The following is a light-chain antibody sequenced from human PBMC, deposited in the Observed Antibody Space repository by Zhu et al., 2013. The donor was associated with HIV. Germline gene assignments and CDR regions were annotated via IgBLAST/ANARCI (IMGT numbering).Light chain of an antibody. CDR2: DAS. V-gene: IGKV3-15*01. CDR3: QQYDEWPPYT. J-gene: IGKJ2*01. Sequence: EILMTQSPVTLSVSPGERATLSCRASQSINNKLAWYQHKPGQPPTLLIYDASTRAAGVPARFSGSASGTDFTLTISSLQSEDFAVYFCQQYDEWPPYTFGQGTRLEIK. CDR1: QSINNK.